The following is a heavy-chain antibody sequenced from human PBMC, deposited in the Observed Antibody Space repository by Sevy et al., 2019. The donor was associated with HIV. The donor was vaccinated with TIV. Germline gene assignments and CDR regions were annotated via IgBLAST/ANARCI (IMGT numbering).Heavy chain of an antibody. Sequence: GGSLRLSCAASGFTFSNYAMHWVRQAPGKGLECLALVSADGSRINNADSVKGRFTISRDNSKNTLHLQMNSLRTEDTAVYYCAKDQLGSIDYWGQGTLVTVSS. CDR2: VSADGSRI. V-gene: IGHV3-30-3*01. D-gene: IGHD7-27*01. J-gene: IGHJ4*02. CDR3: AKDQLGSIDY. CDR1: GFTFSNYA.